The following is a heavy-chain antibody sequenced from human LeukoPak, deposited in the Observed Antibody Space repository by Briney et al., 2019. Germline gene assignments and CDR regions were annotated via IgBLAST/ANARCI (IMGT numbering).Heavy chain of an antibody. CDR3: ARHLGRAALRGYSYGYAFDY. D-gene: IGHD5-18*01. CDR1: GGSISSSSYY. CDR2: IYYSGST. Sequence: PSETLSLTCTVSGGSISSSSYYWGWIRQPPGKGLEWIGSIYYSGSTYYNPSLKSRVTISVDTSKNQFSLKLSSVTAADTAVYYCARHLGRAALRGYSYGYAFDYWGQGTLVTVSS. J-gene: IGHJ4*02. V-gene: IGHV4-39*01.